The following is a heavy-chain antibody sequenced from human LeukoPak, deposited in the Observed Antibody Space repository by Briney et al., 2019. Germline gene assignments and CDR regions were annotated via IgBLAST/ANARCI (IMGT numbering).Heavy chain of an antibody. CDR2: IYTTGST. J-gene: IGHJ5*02. V-gene: IGHV4-4*09. D-gene: IGHD1-26*01. Sequence: PSETLSLTCSVSGGSISSNYWTWIRQPPGKGLEWIGYIYTTGSTKYSPSLKSRVTMSLDTSKNQFSLKLSSVTAADTAIYYCARGVYSGNFAGHHIDLWGQGTLVTVSS. CDR3: ARGVYSGNFAGHHIDL. CDR1: GGSISSNY.